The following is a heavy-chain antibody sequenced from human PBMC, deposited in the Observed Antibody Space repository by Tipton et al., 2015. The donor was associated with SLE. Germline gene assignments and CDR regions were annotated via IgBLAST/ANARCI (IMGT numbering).Heavy chain of an antibody. CDR3: GRVTGGWLEED. Sequence: TLSLTCSVSGGSISSGDYHWSWIRQPAGQRLEWIGRMYIGGTTYYSPSLNSRVTISVDTSKNQIYLKLTSVTAADTALYYCGRVTGGWLEEDWGQGTLVTVSS. V-gene: IGHV4-61*02. J-gene: IGHJ4*02. D-gene: IGHD2-15*01. CDR1: GGSISSGDYH. CDR2: MYIGGTT.